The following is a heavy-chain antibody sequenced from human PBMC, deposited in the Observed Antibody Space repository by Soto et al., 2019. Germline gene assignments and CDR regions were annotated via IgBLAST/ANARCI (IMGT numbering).Heavy chain of an antibody. CDR3: SRAPGYSFFDY. J-gene: IGHJ4*02. CDR1: GFTFGDYA. CDR2: IRSKAYGGTT. D-gene: IGHD5-18*01. V-gene: IGHV3-49*03. Sequence: SLRLSCTASGFTFGDYAMSWFRQAPGKGLEWVGFIRSKAYGGTTEYAASVKGRFTISRDDSKSIAYLQMNSLKTEDTAVYYCSRAPGYSFFDYWGQGTLVTVPQ.